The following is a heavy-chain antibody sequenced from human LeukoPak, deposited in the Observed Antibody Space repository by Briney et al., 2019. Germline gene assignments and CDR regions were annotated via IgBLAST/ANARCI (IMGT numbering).Heavy chain of an antibody. J-gene: IGHJ3*02. CDR1: GFTFSSYS. D-gene: IGHD1-26*01. CDR3: ARAIVGATRAFDI. V-gene: IGHV3-21*01. Sequence: GESLRLSCAASGFTFSSYSMNWVRQAPGKGLEWVSSISSSSSYIYYADSVKGRFTISRDNAKNSLYLQMNSLRAEDTAVYYCARAIVGATRAFDIWGQGTMVTVSS. CDR2: ISSSSSYI.